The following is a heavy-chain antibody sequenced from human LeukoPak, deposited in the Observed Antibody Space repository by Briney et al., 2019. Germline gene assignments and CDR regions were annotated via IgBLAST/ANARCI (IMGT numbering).Heavy chain of an antibody. D-gene: IGHD3-16*01. J-gene: IGHJ4*02. Sequence: GESLKISCQGSGYSFTNYWIAWVRQMPGRGLEWMGIIHPVDSDTRYSPSFQGQVTISADKSINTAYLQRSSLKASDTAIYYCARGGSHFEYWGQGTLVTVSS. V-gene: IGHV5-51*01. CDR1: GYSFTNYW. CDR2: IHPVDSDT. CDR3: ARGGSHFEY.